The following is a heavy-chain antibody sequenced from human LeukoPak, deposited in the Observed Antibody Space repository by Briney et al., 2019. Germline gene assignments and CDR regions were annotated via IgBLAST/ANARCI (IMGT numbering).Heavy chain of an antibody. J-gene: IGHJ3*01. Sequence: SETLSLTCAVYGGSFTGYYFSWIRQPPGKGLEWIGEIDHSGSTNYNPSLKSRVTISLGTSNNQFSLKLNSVTAADTAVYYCAREGEYYYDSSGYPLWGQGTMVTVSS. CDR2: IDHSGST. V-gene: IGHV4-34*01. CDR3: AREGEYYYDSSGYPL. D-gene: IGHD3-22*01. CDR1: GGSFTGYY.